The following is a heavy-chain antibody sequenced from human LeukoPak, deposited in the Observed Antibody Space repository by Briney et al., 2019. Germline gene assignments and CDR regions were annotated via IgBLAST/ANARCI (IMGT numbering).Heavy chain of an antibody. J-gene: IGHJ3*02. D-gene: IGHD1-20*01. CDR3: ARVGYNYDLGNAFDI. Sequence: GGSLRLSCAASGFTFSSYAMHWVRQAPGKGLEWVAVISYDGSNKYYADSVKGRFTISRDNSKNTLYLQMNSLRAEDTAVYYCARVGYNYDLGNAFDIWGQGTVVTVSS. CDR1: GFTFSSYA. V-gene: IGHV3-30-3*01. CDR2: ISYDGSNK.